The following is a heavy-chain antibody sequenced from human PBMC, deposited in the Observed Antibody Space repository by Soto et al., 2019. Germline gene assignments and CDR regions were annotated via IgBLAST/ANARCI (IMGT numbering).Heavy chain of an antibody. CDR3: AKDSGYSSSWYVLSDWFDP. CDR2: ISGSGGST. D-gene: IGHD6-13*01. CDR1: GFTFSSYT. V-gene: IGHV3-23*01. Sequence: GGSLRLSCAASGFTFSSYTMSWVRQAPGKGLEWVSTISGSGGSTYYADSVKGRFTISRDNSKNTLYLQMNSLRAEDTAVYYCAKDSGYSSSWYVLSDWFDPLGPGNPGHRLL. J-gene: IGHJ5*02.